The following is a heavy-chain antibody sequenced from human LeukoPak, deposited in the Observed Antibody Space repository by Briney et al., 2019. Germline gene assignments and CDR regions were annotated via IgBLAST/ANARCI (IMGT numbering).Heavy chain of an antibody. V-gene: IGHV3-7*01. Sequence: PGGSLRLSCAASGFTFGTYWMSWVRQAPGKGLEWVANIKQDGSEKYYVDSVKGRFTISRDNAKNSLYLQMNSLRAEDTAVYYCARAYCGGDCYSLSWFDPWGQGTLVTVSS. D-gene: IGHD2-21*01. CDR3: ARAYCGGDCYSLSWFDP. CDR2: IKQDGSEK. J-gene: IGHJ5*02. CDR1: GFTFGTYW.